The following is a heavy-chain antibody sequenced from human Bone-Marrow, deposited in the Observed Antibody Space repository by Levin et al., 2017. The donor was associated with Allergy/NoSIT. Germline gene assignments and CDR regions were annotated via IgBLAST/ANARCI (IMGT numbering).Heavy chain of an antibody. CDR1: GFSLNDYN. D-gene: IGHD2-2*01. V-gene: IGHV3-21*01. Sequence: PGGSLRLSCVGSGFSLNDYNMNWVRQAPGKGLEWVASISSGGSDRFYGDAVKARFTISRDNARNSVYLQMNSLGAEDTAVYFCASPREFCVTTTTCYFVFDIWGRGTMVTVSS. J-gene: IGHJ3*02. CDR3: ASPREFCVTTTTCYFVFDI. CDR2: ISSGGSDR.